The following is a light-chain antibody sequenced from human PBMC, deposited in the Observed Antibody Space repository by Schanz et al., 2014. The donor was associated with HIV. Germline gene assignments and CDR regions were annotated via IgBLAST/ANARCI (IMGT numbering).Light chain of an antibody. CDR1: SSDVGSYNL. V-gene: IGLV2-14*02. J-gene: IGLJ1*01. CDR3: SSFADNSIF. Sequence: QSALTQPASVSGSPGQSITISCTGTSSDVGSYNLVSWYLQHPGKAPKLMIYEVSKRPSGVSNRFSGSKSGYTASLTVSGLQAEDEADYYCSSFADNSIFFGSGTKLTVL. CDR2: EVS.